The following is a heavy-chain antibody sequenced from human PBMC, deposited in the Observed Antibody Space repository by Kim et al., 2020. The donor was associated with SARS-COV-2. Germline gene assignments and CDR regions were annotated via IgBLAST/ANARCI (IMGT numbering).Heavy chain of an antibody. J-gene: IGHJ4*02. CDR1: GYSFSSYW. Sequence: GESLKISCKASGYSFSSYWIGWVRQMPGKGLEWMGIIYPGDSDTRYSPSFHGQVTISADKSISTAYLQWSSLKASDSAMYYCARHLSGDFFDYWGQGTLVTVSS. V-gene: IGHV5-51*01. CDR3: ARHLSGDFFDY. D-gene: IGHD1-26*01. CDR2: IYPGDSDT.